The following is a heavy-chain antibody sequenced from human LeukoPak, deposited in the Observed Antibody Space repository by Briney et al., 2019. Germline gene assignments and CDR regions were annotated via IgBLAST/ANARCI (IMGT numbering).Heavy chain of an antibody. CDR3: ARYSSGYYYVGY. CDR1: GGSISSSSYY. D-gene: IGHD3-22*01. V-gene: IGHV4-39*01. CDR2: IYYSGST. Sequence: SETLSLTCTVSGGSISSSSYYWGWIRQPPGKGLEWIGSIYYSGSTYYNPSLKSRVTISVDTSKNQFSLKLSSVTAADTAVYYCARYSSGYYYVGYWGQGTQVADSS. J-gene: IGHJ4*02.